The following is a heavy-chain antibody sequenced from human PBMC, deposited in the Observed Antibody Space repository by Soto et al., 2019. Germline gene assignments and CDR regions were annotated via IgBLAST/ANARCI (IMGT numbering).Heavy chain of an antibody. CDR1: GYTFSNYG. J-gene: IGHJ6*03. D-gene: IGHD3-10*01. V-gene: IGHV3-33*01. Sequence: QVHLVESGGGVVQPGRSLRLSCAASGYTFSNYGMHWLRQAPGKGLEWVAVIWYDGTLKFYSDSVRGRFTVSREVSQNTVYLQINSLRVEGMALYYCARGSGSNPNHMDVWGKGTTVTVSS. CDR3: ARGSGSNPNHMDV. CDR2: IWYDGTLK.